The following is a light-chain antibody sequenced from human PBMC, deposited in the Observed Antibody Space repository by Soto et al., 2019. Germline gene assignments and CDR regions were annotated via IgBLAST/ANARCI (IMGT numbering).Light chain of an antibody. CDR2: ASS. CDR3: LNYNSAPYT. Sequence: DILMTQAPSSLSASVGDRVTITFRATQGISTYLAWYPQKPGKVPKLLIYASSTLQSGVPSRFSGSGSGTDFTLTISSLQPEDVATYYCLNYNSAPYTFGQGTKLEIK. CDR1: QGISTY. V-gene: IGKV1-27*01. J-gene: IGKJ2*01.